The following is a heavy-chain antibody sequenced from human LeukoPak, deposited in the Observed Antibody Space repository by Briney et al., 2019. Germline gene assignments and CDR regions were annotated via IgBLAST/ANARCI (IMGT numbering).Heavy chain of an antibody. CDR1: GFTFSSYA. D-gene: IGHD4-17*01. CDR2: ISGSGGST. CDR3: AKGRAMTTVTAFDY. J-gene: IGHJ4*02. Sequence: GGSLRLSCTASGFTFSSYAMSWVRQAPGKGLEWVSAISGSGGSTYYADSVKGRFTISRDNSKNTLYLQMNSLRAEDTAVYYCAKGRAMTTVTAFDYWGQGTLVTVSS. V-gene: IGHV3-23*01.